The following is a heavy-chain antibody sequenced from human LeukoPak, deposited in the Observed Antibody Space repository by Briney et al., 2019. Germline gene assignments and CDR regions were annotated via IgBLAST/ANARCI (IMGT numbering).Heavy chain of an antibody. V-gene: IGHV3-33*01. CDR2: IWYDGSNK. CDR1: GFTFSSYG. D-gene: IGHD2-15*01. CDR3: ATYKGYCSGGSCFRLDY. J-gene: IGHJ4*02. Sequence: GGSLRLSCAASGFTFSSYGMHWVRQAPGKGLEWVAVIWYDGSNKYYADSVKGRFTISRDNSKNTLYLQMNSLRAEDTAVYYCATYKGYCSGGSCFRLDYWGQGTLVTVSP.